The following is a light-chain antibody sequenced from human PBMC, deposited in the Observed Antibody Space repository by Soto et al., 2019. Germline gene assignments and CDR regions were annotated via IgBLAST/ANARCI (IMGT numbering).Light chain of an antibody. J-gene: IGLJ3*02. CDR1: SGHSSYG. Sequence: QSVLTQSPSASASLGASVKLTCTLSSGHSSYGIAWHQQQPEKGPRYLMKLNSDGSHSKGDGIPDRFSGSSSGAERYLSISSLQSDDEADYYCQTWGTGLLVFGGGTKLTVL. CDR3: QTWGTGLLV. CDR2: LNSDGSH. V-gene: IGLV4-69*01.